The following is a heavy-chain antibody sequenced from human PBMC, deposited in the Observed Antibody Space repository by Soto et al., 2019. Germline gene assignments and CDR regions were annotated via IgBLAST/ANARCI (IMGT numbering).Heavy chain of an antibody. D-gene: IGHD6-6*01. CDR3: ARDLGLSSSSLDY. CDR1: GFTFSSYG. Sequence: QVQLVESGGGVVQPGRSLRLSCAASGFTFSSYGMHWVRQAPGKGLEWVAVIWYDGSNKYYADSVKGRFTISRDNSKNTLYLQMNSLRAEDTAVYYCARDLGLSSSSLDYWGQGTLVIVSS. V-gene: IGHV3-33*01. J-gene: IGHJ4*02. CDR2: IWYDGSNK.